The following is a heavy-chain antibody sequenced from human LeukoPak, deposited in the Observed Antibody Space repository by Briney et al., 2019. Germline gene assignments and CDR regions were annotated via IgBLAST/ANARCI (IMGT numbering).Heavy chain of an antibody. CDR3: VRDGEGVAISVNFWFDP. CDR1: GFTLTNYD. Sequence: ASVKVSCKASGFTLTNYDINWARQAPGQGLEWMGWVNPINGNTGYARKFQGRVTMTRDTSISTAYMELRSLTSEDTAIYYCVRDGEGVAISVNFWFDPWGQGTLVTVSS. V-gene: IGHV1-8*01. CDR2: VNPINGNT. J-gene: IGHJ5*02. D-gene: IGHD3-10*01.